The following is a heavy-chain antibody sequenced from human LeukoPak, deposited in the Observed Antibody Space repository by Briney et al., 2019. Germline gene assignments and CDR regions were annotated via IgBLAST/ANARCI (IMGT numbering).Heavy chain of an antibody. J-gene: IGHJ4*02. CDR2: ISGDGGST. CDR1: GFTFDDFA. CDR3: AKGGKKGNMIVVIITYFDY. D-gene: IGHD3-22*01. Sequence: GGSLRLSCAASGFTFDDFAMHWVRQAPGKGLEWVSLISGDGGSTYYADSVKGRFTISRDNSKNSLYLQMNSLRTEDTALYYCAKGGKKGNMIVVIITYFDYWGQGTLVTVSS. V-gene: IGHV3-43*02.